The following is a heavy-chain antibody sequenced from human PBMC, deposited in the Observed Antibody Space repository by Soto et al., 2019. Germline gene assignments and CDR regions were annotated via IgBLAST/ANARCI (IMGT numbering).Heavy chain of an antibody. CDR3: AKETYTVTRPSSPEYFQH. Sequence: PGGSLRLSCAASGFTFSGYAMSWVLQAPWKGLEWVSAISGSGGSTYYADSVKGRFTISRDNSKNTLYLQMNSLRAEDTAVYYCAKETYTVTRPSSPEYFQHWGQGTLVTVSS. D-gene: IGHD4-17*01. V-gene: IGHV3-23*01. CDR2: ISGSGGST. J-gene: IGHJ1*01. CDR1: GFTFSGYA.